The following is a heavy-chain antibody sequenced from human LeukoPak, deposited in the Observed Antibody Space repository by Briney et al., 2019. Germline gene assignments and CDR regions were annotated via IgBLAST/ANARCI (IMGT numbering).Heavy chain of an antibody. D-gene: IGHD3-22*01. CDR2: MSNDGSKK. J-gene: IGHJ2*01. V-gene: IGHV3-30*18. CDR3: AKPLHYYYSNAAWYFDL. Sequence: PGGSLRLSCSASGFTFNSYGMHWVRQAPGKGLEWVAVMSNDGSKKDYADSVKGRFTISRDNSKNTLYLQMNSLRADDTAVYYCAKPLHYYYSNAAWYFDLWGRGTLVTVSS. CDR1: GFTFNSYG.